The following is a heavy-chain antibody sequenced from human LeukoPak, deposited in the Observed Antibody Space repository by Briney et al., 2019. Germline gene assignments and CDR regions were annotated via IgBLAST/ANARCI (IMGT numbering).Heavy chain of an antibody. V-gene: IGHV3-7*02. Sequence: GGSLRLSCAASGFTFSLYWMSWVRQAPGKGLEWVANIKQDGSEKYYVDSVKGRFTISRDNAKNSLYLQMNSLRAEDTAVYYCARPNRITIFGVVILGMDVWGQGTTVTVSS. J-gene: IGHJ6*02. D-gene: IGHD3-3*01. CDR2: IKQDGSEK. CDR1: GFTFSLYW. CDR3: ARPNRITIFGVVILGMDV.